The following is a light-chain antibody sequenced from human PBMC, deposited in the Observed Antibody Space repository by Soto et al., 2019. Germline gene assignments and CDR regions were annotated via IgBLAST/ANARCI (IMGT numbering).Light chain of an antibody. J-gene: IGLJ2*01. Sequence: QLVLPQSPSASASLGASVKLTCTLSSGHSNYAIAWHQQQSEKGPRYLMKLNSDGSHSKGDGSPDRFSGSSSGAERYLTISGLQSEDEADYSCQTWGSGIVVFGGGTKLTVL. CDR2: LNSDGSH. CDR1: SGHSNYA. CDR3: QTWGSGIVV. V-gene: IGLV4-69*01.